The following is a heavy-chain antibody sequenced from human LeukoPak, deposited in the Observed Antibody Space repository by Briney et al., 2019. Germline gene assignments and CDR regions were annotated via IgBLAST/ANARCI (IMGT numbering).Heavy chain of an antibody. D-gene: IGHD3-22*01. Sequence: NPSETLSLTCTVSGGSISSYYWSWIRQPPGKGLEWIGYIYYSGGSNYNPSLKSRVTILVDTSKNQFSLKLSSVTAADTAVYYCARLSSDNYGYFDYWGQGALVTVSS. V-gene: IGHV4-59*01. J-gene: IGHJ4*02. CDR2: IYYSGGS. CDR3: ARLSSDNYGYFDY. CDR1: GGSISSYY.